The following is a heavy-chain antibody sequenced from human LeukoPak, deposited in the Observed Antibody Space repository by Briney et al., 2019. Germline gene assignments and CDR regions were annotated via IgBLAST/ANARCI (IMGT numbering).Heavy chain of an antibody. V-gene: IGHV4-38-2*02. CDR2: IYHSGST. CDR3: ASCSGWGLYYDYYMDV. Sequence: SETLSLTCTVSGYSISSGYYWGWIRQPPGKGLEWIGSIYHSGSTYYNPSLKSRVTISVDTSKNQFSLKLSSVTAADTAVYYCASCSGWGLYYDYYMDVWGKGTTVTVSS. CDR1: GYSISSGYY. D-gene: IGHD6-19*01. J-gene: IGHJ6*03.